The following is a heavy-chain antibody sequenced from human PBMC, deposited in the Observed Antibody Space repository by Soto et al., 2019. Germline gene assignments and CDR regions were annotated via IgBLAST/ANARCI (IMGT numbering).Heavy chain of an antibody. D-gene: IGHD3-10*01. Sequence: QVQLVQSGAEVKKPGASVKVSCKTSGYTFTSYGISWVRQAPGQGLEWMGWISAYNGNTNYAQKLQGRVTMTTDTSTSTAYMELRSLRSDDTAVYYCARDIGSGSYYNAYYYYGMDVWGQGTTVTVSS. J-gene: IGHJ6*02. CDR2: ISAYNGNT. CDR3: ARDIGSGSYYNAYYYYGMDV. CDR1: GYTFTSYG. V-gene: IGHV1-18*01.